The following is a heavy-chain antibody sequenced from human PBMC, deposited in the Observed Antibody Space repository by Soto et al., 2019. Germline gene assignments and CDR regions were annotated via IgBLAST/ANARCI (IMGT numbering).Heavy chain of an antibody. Sequence: QVQLMQSGAEVKKPGASVTVSCKASAYSFTSYGISWVRQAPGQGLEWMGWISTYNGNTKYAQKFQGRLTMTTDTSTSTAYMELGTLRSDDTAVYYCARMVSSSVDYLGQGTLVTVSS. J-gene: IGHJ4*02. CDR1: AYSFTSYG. D-gene: IGHD2-2*01. V-gene: IGHV1-18*01. CDR2: ISTYNGNT. CDR3: ARMVSSSVDY.